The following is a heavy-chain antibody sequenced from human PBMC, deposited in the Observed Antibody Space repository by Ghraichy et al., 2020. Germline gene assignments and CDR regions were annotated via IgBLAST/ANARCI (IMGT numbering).Heavy chain of an antibody. V-gene: IGHV3-23*01. J-gene: IGHJ3*01. D-gene: IGHD3-10*01. CDR1: GFTFSSYA. CDR3: ATKSSFDF. Sequence: GSLRLSCAASGFTFSSYAMSWVRQAPGKGLEGVSTISGSGGTTYYADSVGGRLTISRDNSRNTLYLQMNSLRADDTAVYYCATKSSFDFWGQGTMVTVSS. CDR2: ISGSGGTT.